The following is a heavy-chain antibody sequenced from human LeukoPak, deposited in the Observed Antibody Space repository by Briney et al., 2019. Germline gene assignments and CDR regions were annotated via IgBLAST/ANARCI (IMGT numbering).Heavy chain of an antibody. CDR2: ISWNSGSI. CDR1: GFTFDDYA. V-gene: IGHV3-9*01. D-gene: IGHD3-22*01. CDR3: AKDGGYDSSGYFDH. J-gene: IGHJ4*02. Sequence: PGRSLRLFCAACGFTFDDYAMHWVRQAPGKGLEWVSGISWNSGSIGYADSVKGRFTISSDNAKNSLYLQMNSLRAEDTALYYCAKDGGYDSSGYFDHWGQGTLVTVSS.